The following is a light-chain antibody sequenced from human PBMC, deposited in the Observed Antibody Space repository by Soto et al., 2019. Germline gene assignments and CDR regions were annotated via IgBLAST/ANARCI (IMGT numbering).Light chain of an antibody. CDR3: QQYNSYSLT. CDR2: KAS. J-gene: IGKJ4*01. Sequence: DIQRTQSPSTLSASVGDRLTIACRASQSISSWLAWYQQKPGKAPKILIYKASNLEVAVPSRFSGSGSGTESTLTISSLQPDDFATYYCQQYNSYSLTFGGGTTV. CDR1: QSISSW. V-gene: IGKV1-5*03.